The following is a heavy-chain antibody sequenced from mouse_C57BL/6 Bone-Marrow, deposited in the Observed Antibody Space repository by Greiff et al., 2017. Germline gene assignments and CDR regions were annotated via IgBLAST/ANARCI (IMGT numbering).Heavy chain of an antibody. J-gene: IGHJ3*01. CDR2: ISSGGSYT. Sequence: DVMLVESGGDLVKPGGSLKLSCAASGFTFSSYGMSWVRQTPDKRLQWAATISSGGSYTYYPDSVKGRFTISRDNAKNTLYLQMSSLKSEDTAMYYCAKLAAWFAYRGRGTLVTVSA. V-gene: IGHV5-6*02. CDR1: GFTFSSYG. CDR3: AKLAAWFAY.